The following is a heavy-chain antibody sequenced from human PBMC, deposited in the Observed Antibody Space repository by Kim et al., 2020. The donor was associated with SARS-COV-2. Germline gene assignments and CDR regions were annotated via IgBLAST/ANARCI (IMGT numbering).Heavy chain of an antibody. D-gene: IGHD3-9*01. V-gene: IGHV1-3*01. CDR1: GYTFTSYA. CDR3: ARASNPYYDILTGSYMSPNWFDP. Sequence: ASVKVSCKASGYTFTSYAMHWVRQAPGQRLEWMGWINAGNGNTKYSQKFQGRVTITRDTSASTAYMELSSLRSEDTAVYYCARASNPYYDILTGSYMSPNWFDPWGQGTLVTVSS. J-gene: IGHJ5*02. CDR2: INAGNGNT.